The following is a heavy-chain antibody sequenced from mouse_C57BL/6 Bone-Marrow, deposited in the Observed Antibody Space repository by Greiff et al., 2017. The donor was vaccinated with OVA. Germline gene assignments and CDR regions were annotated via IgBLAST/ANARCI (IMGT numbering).Heavy chain of an antibody. D-gene: IGHD3-2*02. J-gene: IGHJ2*01. CDR1: GYTFTSYW. CDR3: AKGGSGYGGYFDY. Sequence: VQLQQPGAELVRPGSSVKLSCKASGYTFTSYWMDWVKQRPGQGLEWIGNIYPSDSETHYNQKFKDKATLTVDKSSSTAYMQLSSLTSEDSAVYYCAKGGSGYGGYFDYWGQGTTLTVSS. V-gene: IGHV1-61*01. CDR2: IYPSDSET.